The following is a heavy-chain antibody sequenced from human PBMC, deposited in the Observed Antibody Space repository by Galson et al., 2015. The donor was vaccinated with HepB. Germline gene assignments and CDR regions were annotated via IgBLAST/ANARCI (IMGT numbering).Heavy chain of an antibody. Sequence: QSGAEVKKPGASVKVSCKASGYTFTSYGISWVRQAPGQGLEWMGWISAYNGNTNYAQKLQGRVTMTTDTSTSTAYMELRSLRSDDTAVCYCARDGGGGIDILTGYYTGDAFDIWGQGTMVTVSS. CDR3: ARDGGGGIDILTGYYTGDAFDI. D-gene: IGHD3-9*01. CDR1: GYTFTSYG. V-gene: IGHV1-18*01. CDR2: ISAYNGNT. J-gene: IGHJ3*02.